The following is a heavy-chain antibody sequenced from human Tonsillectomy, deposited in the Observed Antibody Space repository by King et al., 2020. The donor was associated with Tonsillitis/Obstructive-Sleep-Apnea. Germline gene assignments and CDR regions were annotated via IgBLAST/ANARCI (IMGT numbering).Heavy chain of an antibody. CDR2: ISSSSSYI. J-gene: IGHJ3*02. D-gene: IGHD3-3*01. V-gene: IGHV3-21*01. CDR3: ARDRYSRRHYDFWSGYLLGAFDI. CDR1: GFTFSSYS. Sequence: VQLVESRGGLVKPGGSLRLSCAASGFTFSSYSMNWVRQAPGKGLEWVSSISSSSSYIYYADSVKGRFTISRDNAKNSLYLQMNSLRAEDTAVYYCARDRYSRRHYDFWSGYLLGAFDIWGQGTMVTVSS.